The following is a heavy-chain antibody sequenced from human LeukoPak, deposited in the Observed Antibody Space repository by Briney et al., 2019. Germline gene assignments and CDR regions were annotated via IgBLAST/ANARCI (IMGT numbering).Heavy chain of an antibody. CDR3: ARGGYSSSWSTAPHWFDP. CDR2: IRFDESNK. D-gene: IGHD6-13*01. V-gene: IGHV3-30*02. CDR1: GFTFSTYG. J-gene: IGHJ5*02. Sequence: GGSLRLSCAASGFTFSTYGMHWVRQAPGKGLEWEAFIRFDESNKYYGDSVKGRFTISRDNSKNTVYLQMNSLRLEDTAVYYCARGGYSSSWSTAPHWFDPWGQGTLVTVSS.